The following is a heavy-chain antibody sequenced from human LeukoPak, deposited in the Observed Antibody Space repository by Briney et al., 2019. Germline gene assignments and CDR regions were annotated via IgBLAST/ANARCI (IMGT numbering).Heavy chain of an antibody. Sequence: GGSLRLSCAASGFTFSSYAMSWVRQAPGKGLEGLSAIYDSGGSTYYADSVKGRFTISRDNSTNTLYLQMNSLRAEDAALYYCAKGGAAALMGNDYWGKGTLVSVSS. CDR1: GFTFSSYA. D-gene: IGHD6-13*01. CDR2: IYDSGGST. J-gene: IGHJ4*02. CDR3: AKGGAAALMGNDY. V-gene: IGHV3-23*01.